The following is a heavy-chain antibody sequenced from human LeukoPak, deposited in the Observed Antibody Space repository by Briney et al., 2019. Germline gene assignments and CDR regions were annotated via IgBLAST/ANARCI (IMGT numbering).Heavy chain of an antibody. CDR1: GYSISSGYY. D-gene: IGHD3-10*01. V-gene: IGHV4-38-2*02. CDR2: IYHSGST. J-gene: IGHJ6*03. CDR3: ASSYGSGSYRYMDV. Sequence: PSETLSLTCTVSGYSISSGYYWGWIRQPPGKGLEWIGSIYHSGSTYYNPSLKSRVTISVGTSKNQFSLKLSSVTAADTAVYYCASSYGSGSYRYMDVWGKGTTVTISS.